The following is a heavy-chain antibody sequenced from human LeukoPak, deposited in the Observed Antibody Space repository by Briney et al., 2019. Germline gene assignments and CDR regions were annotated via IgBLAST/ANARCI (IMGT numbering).Heavy chain of an antibody. J-gene: IGHJ4*02. CDR1: GFTFSNYA. Sequence: GGSLRLSCAASGFTFSNYAMSWVRQAPGKGLEWVSAISGSGGSIYYADSVKGRFTISRDNSKNKVYLQMNSLRAEDTAVYYCAKDLRYSGYDSGPYYFDYWGQGTLVTVSS. CDR3: AKDLRYSGYDSGPYYFDY. CDR2: ISGSGGSI. V-gene: IGHV3-23*01. D-gene: IGHD5-12*01.